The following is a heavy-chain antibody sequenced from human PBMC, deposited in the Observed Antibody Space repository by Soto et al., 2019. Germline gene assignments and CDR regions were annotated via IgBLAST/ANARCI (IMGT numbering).Heavy chain of an antibody. Sequence: ASVKVSCKASGYTFTSYDINWVRQATGQGLEWMGWMNPNSGNTCYAQKFQGRVTMTRNTSISTAYMELSSLRSEDTAVYYCAREGQYSGSPYYYYYGMDVWGQGTTVTVSS. V-gene: IGHV1-8*01. J-gene: IGHJ6*02. CDR3: AREGQYSGSPYYYYYGMDV. CDR1: GYTFTSYD. D-gene: IGHD6-6*01. CDR2: MNPNSGNT.